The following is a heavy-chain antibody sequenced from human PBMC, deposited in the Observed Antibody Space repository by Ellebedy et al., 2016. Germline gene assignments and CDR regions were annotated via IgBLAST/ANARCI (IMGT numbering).Heavy chain of an antibody. J-gene: IGHJ5*02. CDR1: GFTLSDYS. CDR3: AKAAPSGIVARLNWFDP. V-gene: IGHV3-21*01. CDR2: ITSSSSYI. Sequence: GESLKISXAASGFTLSDYSMNWVRQAPGKGLEWVSSITSSSSYIFYADSVKGRFTISRDNAKNSVYLQMNSLRGEDTALYYCAKAAPSGIVARLNWFDPWGQGTLVTVSS. D-gene: IGHD3-10*01.